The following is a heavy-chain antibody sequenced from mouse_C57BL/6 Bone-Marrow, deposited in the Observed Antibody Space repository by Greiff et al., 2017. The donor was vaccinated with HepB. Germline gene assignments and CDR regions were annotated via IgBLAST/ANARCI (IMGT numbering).Heavy chain of an antibody. CDR3: ARQEIYYDHGGFAY. CDR1: GFTFSSYT. Sequence: EVQVVESGGGLVKPGGSLKLSCAASGFTFSSYTMSWVRQTPEKRLEWVATISGGGGNTYYPDSVKGRFTISRDNAKNTLYLQMSSLRSEDTALYYCARQEIYYDHGGFAYWGQGTLVTVSA. J-gene: IGHJ3*01. V-gene: IGHV5-9*01. CDR2: ISGGGGNT. D-gene: IGHD2-4*01.